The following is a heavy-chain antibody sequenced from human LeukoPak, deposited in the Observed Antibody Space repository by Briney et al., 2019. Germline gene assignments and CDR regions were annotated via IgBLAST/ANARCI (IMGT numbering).Heavy chain of an antibody. D-gene: IGHD6-19*01. CDR2: IKQYGSQK. V-gene: IGHV3-7*01. CDR1: GFTFSRYW. Sequence: GGSLRLSCAASGFTFSRYWMSWVRQAPGKGLEWEANIKQYGSQKYYVASVQGRFTISRDNAKNSLYLQMSSLRAEDTAVYYCAREGEYSSGWFGTDNYWGQGTLVIVSS. CDR3: AREGEYSSGWFGTDNY. J-gene: IGHJ4*02.